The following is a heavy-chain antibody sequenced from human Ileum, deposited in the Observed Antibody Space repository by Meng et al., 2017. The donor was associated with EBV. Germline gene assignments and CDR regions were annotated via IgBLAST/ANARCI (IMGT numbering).Heavy chain of an antibody. D-gene: IGHD6-19*01. J-gene: IGHJ5*02. Sequence: QWVASWGGLVQPGGAIRLSCAASGFTFNNAWMSWVRQAAGKGLEWVGRNRNKTNSRTADYAAPVKGRFSISRDDSKNTLYMQMNSLNIEDTAMYYCTTGKQWLVPWGQGTLVTVSS. CDR2: NRNKTNSRTA. V-gene: IGHV3-15*01. CDR3: TTGKQWLVP. CDR1: GFTFNNAW.